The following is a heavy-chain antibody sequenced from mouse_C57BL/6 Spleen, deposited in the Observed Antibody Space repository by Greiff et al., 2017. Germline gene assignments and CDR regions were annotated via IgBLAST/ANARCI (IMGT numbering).Heavy chain of an antibody. V-gene: IGHV1-54*01. D-gene: IGHD2-3*01. Sequence: QVQLQQSGAELVRPGTSVKVSCKASGYAFTNYLIEWVKQRPGQGLEWIGVINPGGGGTNYNEKFKGKATLTADKSSSTADMQLSSLTSEDSAVYVWAREGCYEGDYGEFAYWGQGTLVTVSA. CDR1: GYAFTNYL. CDR2: INPGGGGT. CDR3: AREGCYEGDYGEFAY. J-gene: IGHJ3*01.